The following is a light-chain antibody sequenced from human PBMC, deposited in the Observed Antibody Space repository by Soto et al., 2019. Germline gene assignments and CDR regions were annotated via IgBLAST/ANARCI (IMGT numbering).Light chain of an antibody. V-gene: IGKV1-6*01. Sequence: AIQMTQSPSSLSASVGDRVTITCRASQGIRNDLDWFQQKPGKAPKLLIYAASNLQSGVPARFSGSGSGTDFTLTISSLQPEDFATYYCQQYKNFSPSTFGQGTKLDI. CDR1: QGIRND. CDR3: QQYKNFSPST. J-gene: IGKJ2*01. CDR2: AAS.